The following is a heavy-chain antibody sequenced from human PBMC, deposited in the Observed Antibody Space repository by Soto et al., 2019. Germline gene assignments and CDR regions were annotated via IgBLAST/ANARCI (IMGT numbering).Heavy chain of an antibody. V-gene: IGHV1-69*06. D-gene: IGHD5-18*01. Sequence: QVQLVQSGAEVKKPGSSVKVSCKASGGTFSSYAISWVRQAPGQGLEWMGGIIPIFGTANYAQKFQGRVTIPADKSTSTAYWELSSLKSEDTAVYYCARGIQLWQEPYYYYGMDVWGEGTPVTVSS. CDR1: GGTFSSYA. CDR3: ARGIQLWQEPYYYYGMDV. J-gene: IGHJ6*04. CDR2: IIPIFGTA.